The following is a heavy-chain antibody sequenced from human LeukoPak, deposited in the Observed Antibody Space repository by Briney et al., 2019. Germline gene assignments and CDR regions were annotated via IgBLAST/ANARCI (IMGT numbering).Heavy chain of an antibody. V-gene: IGHV3-21*01. J-gene: IGHJ6*03. D-gene: IGHD6-13*01. Sequence: GGSLRLSCAASGFTFSSYSMNWVRQAPGKGLEWVSSISSSSSYIYYAHSVRGRFTISRDNAKNSLYLQMNSLRAEDTALYYCARDESSSWIRVLDYYYLDVWGRGTTVTVSS. CDR1: GFTFSSYS. CDR2: ISSSSSYI. CDR3: ARDESSSWIRVLDYYYLDV.